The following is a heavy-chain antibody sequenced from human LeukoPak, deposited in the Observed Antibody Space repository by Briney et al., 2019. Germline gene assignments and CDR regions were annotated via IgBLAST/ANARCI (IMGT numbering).Heavy chain of an antibody. V-gene: IGHV1-18*01. D-gene: IGHD1-14*01. J-gene: IGHJ5*02. Sequence: GASVKVSCKASRYTFTDYGISWVRQAPGQGLEWMGWISAYNGNAKYAQKLQGRVTMTTDTSTSTAYMELRSLTSDDTAVYYCARAVDKYNRKDNWFDPWGQGTLVTVSS. CDR1: RYTFTDYG. CDR2: ISAYNGNA. CDR3: ARAVDKYNRKDNWFDP.